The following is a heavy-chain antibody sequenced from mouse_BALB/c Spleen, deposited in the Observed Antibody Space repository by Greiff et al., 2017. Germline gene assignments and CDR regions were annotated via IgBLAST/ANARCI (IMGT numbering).Heavy chain of an antibody. CDR3: ARGVGTTVVPFDY. V-gene: IGHV5-6-5*01. D-gene: IGHD1-1*01. Sequence: EVQLVESGGGLVKPGGSLKLSCAASGFTFSSYAMSWVRQTPEKRLEWVASISSGGSTYYPDSVKGRFTISRDNARNILYLQMSSLRSEDTAMYYCARGVGTTVVPFDYWGQGTTLTVSS. CDR2: ISSGGST. J-gene: IGHJ2*01. CDR1: GFTFSSYA.